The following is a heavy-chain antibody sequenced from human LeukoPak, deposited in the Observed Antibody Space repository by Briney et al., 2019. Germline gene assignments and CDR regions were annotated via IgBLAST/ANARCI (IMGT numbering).Heavy chain of an antibody. J-gene: IGHJ6*03. V-gene: IGHV3-49*04. CDR1: GFTFGDYA. CDR2: IRSKAYGGTT. D-gene: IGHD1-26*01. CDR3: TRVESKWDHYYYYYMDV. Sequence: GGSLRLSCTASGFTFGDYAMGWVRQAPGKGLEWVGFIRSKAYGGTTEYAASVKGRFTISRDDSKSIAYLQMNSLKTEDTAVYYCTRVESKWDHYYYYYMDVWGKGTTVTVSS.